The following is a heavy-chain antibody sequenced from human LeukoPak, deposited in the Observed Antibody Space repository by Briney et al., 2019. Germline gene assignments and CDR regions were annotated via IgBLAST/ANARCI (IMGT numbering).Heavy chain of an antibody. CDR2: IYYSGST. D-gene: IGHD3-10*01. CDR3: ARDITPWCFDL. J-gene: IGHJ2*01. CDR1: GGSISSYY. Sequence: PSETLSLTCTVSGGSISSYYWSWIRQPPGKGLEWIGYIYYSGSTNYNPSLKSRVTISVDTSKNQFSLKLSSVTAADTAVYYCARDITPWCFDLWGRGTLVTVSS. V-gene: IGHV4-59*01.